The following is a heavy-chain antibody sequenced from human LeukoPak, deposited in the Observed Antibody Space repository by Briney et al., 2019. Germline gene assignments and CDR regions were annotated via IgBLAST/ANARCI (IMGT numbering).Heavy chain of an antibody. J-gene: IGHJ4*02. CDR1: GFTFSSYA. D-gene: IGHD3-22*01. CDR2: ISYDGSNK. V-gene: IGHV3-30*04. Sequence: GGSLRLSCAASGFTFSSYAMHWVRQAPGKGLEWVAVISYDGSNKYYADSVKGRFTISRDNSKNTLYLQMNSLRAEDTAVYYCARDAVDYYDSSGYSPHFDYWGQGTLVTVSS. CDR3: ARDAVDYYDSSGYSPHFDY.